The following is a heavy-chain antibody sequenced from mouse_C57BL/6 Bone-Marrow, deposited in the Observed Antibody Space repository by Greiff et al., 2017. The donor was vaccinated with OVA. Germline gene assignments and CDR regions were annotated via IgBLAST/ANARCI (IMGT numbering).Heavy chain of an antibody. CDR3: TTWVVTTGYYYAMDD. D-gene: IGHD2-2*01. CDR2: IDPENGDT. Sequence: VQLQQSGAELVRPGASVKLSCTASGFNIKDDYMHWVNQRPEQGLEWIGWIDPENGDTEYASKFQGKATITADTSSNTAYLQLSSLTSEDTAVYYCTTWVVTTGYYYAMDDWGQGTSVTVSS. J-gene: IGHJ4*01. CDR1: GFNIKDDY. V-gene: IGHV14-4*01.